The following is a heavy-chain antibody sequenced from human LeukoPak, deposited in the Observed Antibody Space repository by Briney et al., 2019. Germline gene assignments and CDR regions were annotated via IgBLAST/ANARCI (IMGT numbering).Heavy chain of an antibody. CDR3: AKGLSLHDYYDSSGYYTFDY. CDR1: GFTFSSYG. CDR2: ISYDGSNK. J-gene: IGHJ4*02. V-gene: IGHV3-30*18. Sequence: PGRSLRLSCAASGFTFSSYGMHWVRQAPGKGLEWVAVISYDGSNKYYADSVKGRFTISRDNSKNTMYLQMNSLRAEDTAVYYCAKGLSLHDYYDSSGYYTFDYWGQGTLVTVSS. D-gene: IGHD3-22*01.